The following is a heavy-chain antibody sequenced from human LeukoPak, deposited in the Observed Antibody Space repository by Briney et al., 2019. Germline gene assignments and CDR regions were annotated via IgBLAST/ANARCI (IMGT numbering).Heavy chain of an antibody. CDR3: AREHGETTFDAFDI. CDR2: ISSGSYTI. D-gene: IGHD1-7*01. J-gene: IGHJ3*02. Sequence: GGSLRLSCAPSGFKLSSYSMNWVRQAPGKGLEWVSYISSGSYTIYYADSVKGRFTTARDNAKNSLSLQMNSLRAEDTAVYYCAREHGETTFDAFDIWGQGTMVTVSP. V-gene: IGHV3-48*01. CDR1: GFKLSSYS.